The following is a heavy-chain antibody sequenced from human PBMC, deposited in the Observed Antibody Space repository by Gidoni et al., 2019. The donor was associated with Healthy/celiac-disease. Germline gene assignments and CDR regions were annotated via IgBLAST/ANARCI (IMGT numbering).Heavy chain of an antibody. J-gene: IGHJ4*02. CDR3: ARGAVAGTWTYY. CDR1: GGPISSSSYY. D-gene: IGHD6-19*01. V-gene: IGHV4-39*07. Sequence: QLQLQVSGPGLVKPSETLSLTCTVSGGPISSSSYYWGWTRQPPGKGLDGIGSIYYSGSTYYNPTLKSRVTISVDTSKIQFSLKLSSVAAAGAAVYYCARGAVAGTWTYYWGQGTMVTVSS. CDR2: IYYSGST.